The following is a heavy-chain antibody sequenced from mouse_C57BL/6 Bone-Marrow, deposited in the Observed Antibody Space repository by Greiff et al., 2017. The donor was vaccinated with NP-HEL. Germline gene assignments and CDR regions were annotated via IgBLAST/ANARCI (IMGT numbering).Heavy chain of an antibody. D-gene: IGHD2-5*01. J-gene: IGHJ3*01. Sequence: QVQLKQPGAELVRPGTSVKLSCKASGYTFTSYWMHWVKQRPGQGLEWIGVIDPSDSYTNYNQKFKGKATLTVDTSSSTAYMQLSSLTSEDSAVYYCARRLYSNYLFAYWGQGTLVTVSA. CDR2: IDPSDSYT. V-gene: IGHV1-59*01. CDR1: GYTFTSYW. CDR3: ARRLYSNYLFAY.